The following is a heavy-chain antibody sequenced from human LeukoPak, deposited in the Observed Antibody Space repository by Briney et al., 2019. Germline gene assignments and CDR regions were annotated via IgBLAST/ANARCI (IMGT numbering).Heavy chain of an antibody. Sequence: PGGSLRLSCEDSGFTFADYGLSWVRHAPGKGPEWVAGINWSGDNTFYADSVKGRFTISRDNTKKTLYLQMNNLRGEDTATYYCARDLSSNWNNLAYWGQGTLVTVSS. CDR2: INWSGDNT. CDR1: GFTFADYG. D-gene: IGHD1/OR15-1a*01. CDR3: ARDLSSNWNNLAY. V-gene: IGHV3-20*04. J-gene: IGHJ4*02.